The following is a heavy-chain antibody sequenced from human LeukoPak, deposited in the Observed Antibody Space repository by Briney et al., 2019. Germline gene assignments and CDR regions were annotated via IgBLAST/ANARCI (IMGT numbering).Heavy chain of an antibody. CDR1: GFTFSTYA. CDR2: ISGGGYTT. D-gene: IGHD1-7*01. CDR3: ARAEVGTAYFDS. J-gene: IGHJ4*02. Sequence: PGGSLSLSCVASGFTFSTYAMSWVRQAPGKGLEWVSVISGGGYTTYYADSTKGRFSISRDISKSTLNLRMDSLRAEDTAVYYCARAEVGTAYFDSWGQGILVTVSS. V-gene: IGHV3-23*01.